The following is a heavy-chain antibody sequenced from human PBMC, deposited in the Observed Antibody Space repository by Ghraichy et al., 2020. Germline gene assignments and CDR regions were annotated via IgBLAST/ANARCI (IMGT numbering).Heavy chain of an antibody. Sequence: SGPTLVKPTQTLTLTCTFSGSSLSTSGVGVGWIRQPPGKALEWLAIIYWDDDERYSPSLKSRLTITKDTSKNQVVLTMANVDPVDTATYYCAHRPILGSSYFDYWGQGTLVTVSS. CDR2: IYWDDDE. D-gene: IGHD7-27*01. V-gene: IGHV2-5*02. CDR1: GSSLSTSGVG. J-gene: IGHJ4*02. CDR3: AHRPILGSSYFDY.